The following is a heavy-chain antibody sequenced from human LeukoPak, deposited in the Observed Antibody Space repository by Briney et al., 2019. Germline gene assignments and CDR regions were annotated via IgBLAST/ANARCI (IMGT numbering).Heavy chain of an antibody. V-gene: IGHV3-30-3*01. Sequence: GGSLRLSCAASGFTFSSYAMHWVRQAPGKGLEWVAVISYDGSNKYYADPVKGRFTISRDNSKNTLYLQMNSLRAEDTAVYYCARSPYCGGDCYNLEFDYWGQGTLVTVSS. D-gene: IGHD2-21*02. J-gene: IGHJ4*02. CDR1: GFTFSSYA. CDR3: ARSPYCGGDCYNLEFDY. CDR2: ISYDGSNK.